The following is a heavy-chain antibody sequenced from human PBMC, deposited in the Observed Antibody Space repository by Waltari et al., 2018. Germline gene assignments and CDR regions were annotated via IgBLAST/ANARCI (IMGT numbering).Heavy chain of an antibody. CDR3: AQGSSWYDP. V-gene: IGHV4-34*01. Sequence: QLQLHQRGAGLLKPSETLYLTCSLPGGSLSGYFWNWLRQPPGKGLEWIGQINTGGYTTYNPSLKSRVTMSVDKSKNEFSLNLTSVTAADTAVYYCAQGSSWYDPWGQGTLVIVSS. J-gene: IGHJ5*02. CDR1: GGSLSGYF. CDR2: INTGGYT.